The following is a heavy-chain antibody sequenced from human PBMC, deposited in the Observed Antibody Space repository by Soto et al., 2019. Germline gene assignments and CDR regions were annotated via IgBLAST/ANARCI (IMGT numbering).Heavy chain of an antibody. V-gene: IGHV1-2*04. CDR3: ARDNQYSSSWYRTYTYYYGMDV. CDR2: INPNSGGT. D-gene: IGHD6-13*01. CDR1: GYTFTGFY. Sequence: GASVKVSCKASGYTFTGFYMHWVRQAPGQGLEWMGWINPNSGGTNYAQNFQDWVTLTRDTSTSTVYMELSRLKSDDTAVYYCARDNQYSSSWYRTYTYYYGMDVWGQGTTVTVSS. J-gene: IGHJ6*02.